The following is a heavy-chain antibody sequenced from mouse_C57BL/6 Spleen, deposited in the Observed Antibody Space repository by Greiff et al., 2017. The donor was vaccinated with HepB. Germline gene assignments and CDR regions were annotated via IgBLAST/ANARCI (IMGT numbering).Heavy chain of an antibody. J-gene: IGHJ4*01. CDR2: IYPRDGST. CDR3: ARVPIYYGNYVHYAMDY. D-gene: IGHD2-1*01. Sequence: QVQLQQSDAELVKPGASVKISCKVSGYTFTDHTIHWMKQRPEQGLEWIGYIYPRDGSTKYNEKFKGKATLTADKSSSTAYMQLNSLTSEDSAVYFCARVPIYYGNYVHYAMDYWGQGTSVTVSS. V-gene: IGHV1-78*01. CDR1: GYTFTDHT.